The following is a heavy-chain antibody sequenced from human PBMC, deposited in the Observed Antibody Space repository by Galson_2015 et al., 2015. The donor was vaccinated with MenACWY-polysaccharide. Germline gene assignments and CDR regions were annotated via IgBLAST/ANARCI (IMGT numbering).Heavy chain of an antibody. J-gene: IGHJ4*02. V-gene: IGHV3-33*01. CDR1: GFTFSSYG. D-gene: IGHD2-15*01. CDR3: ARSSVVVVTDTQGFDS. Sequence: SLRLSCAASGFTFSSYGMHWVRQGPGKGLEWVAVIWSDGSNKNYADSVKGRFTISRDNSKNTLYLQMNSLRAEDTAVYYCARSSVVVVTDTQGFDSWGQGTLVTVSS. CDR2: IWSDGSNK.